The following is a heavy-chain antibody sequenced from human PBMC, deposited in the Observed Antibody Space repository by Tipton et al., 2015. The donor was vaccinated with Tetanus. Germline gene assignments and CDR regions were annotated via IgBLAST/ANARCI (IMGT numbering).Heavy chain of an antibody. CDR2: VYSSGST. D-gene: IGHD1-26*01. CDR1: GGQFISSSFY. CDR3: ARDFRERSGTYYSYYYTMDV. V-gene: IGHV4-61*02. J-gene: IGHJ6*02. Sequence: TLSLTCTVSGGQFISSSFYFGWIRQPAGKGLEWIGRVYSSGSTNYNPSLKSRVTMSIDASKNQFSLELTSVTAADTAVYYCARDFRERSGTYYSYYYTMDVWGQGTTVIVSS.